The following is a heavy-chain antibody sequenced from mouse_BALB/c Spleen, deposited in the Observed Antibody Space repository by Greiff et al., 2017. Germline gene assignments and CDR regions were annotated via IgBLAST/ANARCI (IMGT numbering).Heavy chain of an antibody. V-gene: IGHV5-6*01. J-gene: IGHJ4*01. CDR1: GFTFSSYG. Sequence: EVQLVESGGDLVKPGGSLKLSCAASGFTFSSYGMSWVRQTPDKRLEWVATISSGGSYTYYPDSVKGRFTISRDNAKNTLYLQMSSLKSEDTAMYYCARQYDGYAMDYWGQGTSVTVSS. CDR2: ISSGGSYT. D-gene: IGHD2-12*01. CDR3: ARQYDGYAMDY.